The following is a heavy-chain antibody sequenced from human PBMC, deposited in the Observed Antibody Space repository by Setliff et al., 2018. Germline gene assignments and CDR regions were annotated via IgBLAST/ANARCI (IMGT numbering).Heavy chain of an antibody. V-gene: IGHV1-24*01. CDR1: GSTLTELT. CDR3: ATKDYDTSGYYRPFGF. D-gene: IGHD3-22*01. J-gene: IGHJ4*01. Sequence: GASVKVSCKVSGSTLTELTMYWVRQAPGKGLGWMGSFNPEDDEIIYAQKFLGRVTMTEDTSTDTAYMELSSLRSEDTAVHYCATKDYDTSGYYRPFGFWGQGTLVTVSS. CDR2: FNPEDDEI.